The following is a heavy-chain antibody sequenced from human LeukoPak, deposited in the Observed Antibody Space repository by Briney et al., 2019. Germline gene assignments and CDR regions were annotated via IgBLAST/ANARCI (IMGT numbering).Heavy chain of an antibody. CDR1: GYTFTGHY. CDR3: ARELSASSSWYPAKDAFDI. CDR2: INPNSGGT. D-gene: IGHD6-13*01. V-gene: IGHV1-2*04. Sequence: ASVKVSCKASGYTFTGHYMHWVRQAPGQGLEWMGWINPNSGGTNYAQKFQGWVTMTRDTSISTAYMELSRLRSDDTAVYYCARELSASSSWYPAKDAFDIWGQGTMVTVSS. J-gene: IGHJ3*02.